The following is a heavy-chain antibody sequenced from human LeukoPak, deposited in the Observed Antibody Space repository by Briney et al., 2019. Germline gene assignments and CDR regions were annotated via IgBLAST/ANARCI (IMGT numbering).Heavy chain of an antibody. J-gene: IGHJ6*02. Sequence: PGRSLRLSCAISGFPFSTYGMHWVRRAPGKGLEWVAVISNDGHDKYYADSVKGRFTISRDNSKNTLYLQMNSLTVEDTAVYYCARDSVGATLYYYGMDVWGQGTTVTVSS. V-gene: IGHV3-30*03. CDR2: ISNDGHDK. CDR3: ARDSVGATLYYYGMDV. CDR1: GFPFSTYG. D-gene: IGHD1-26*01.